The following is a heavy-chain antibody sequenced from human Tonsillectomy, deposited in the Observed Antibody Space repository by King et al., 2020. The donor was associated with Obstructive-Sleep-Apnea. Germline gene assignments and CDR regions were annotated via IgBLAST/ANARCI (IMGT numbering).Heavy chain of an antibody. J-gene: IGHJ4*02. V-gene: IGHV4-59*08. CDR2: IYYSGST. D-gene: IGHD4-17*01. Sequence: VQLQESGPGLVKPSETLSLTCTVSGDSISSYYWSWIRQPPGKGLEWIGYIYYSGSTNYNPSLKSRVTISVDTSKNQFSLKLSSVTAADTAVYYCARHESLTVTYDYWGQGTLVTVSS. CDR3: ARHESLTVTYDY. CDR1: GDSISSYY.